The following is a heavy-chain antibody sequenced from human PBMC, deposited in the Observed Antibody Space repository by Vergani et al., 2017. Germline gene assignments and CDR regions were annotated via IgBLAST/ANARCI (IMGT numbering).Heavy chain of an antibody. D-gene: IGHD3-3*01. J-gene: IGHJ5*02. V-gene: IGHV1-69*13. CDR2: IIPIFGTA. Sequence: QVQLVQSGAEVKKPGSSVKVSCKASGGTFSTYAITWVRQAPGQGLEWMGGIIPIFGTANYAQKVQGRVTITADKSTSTAYMERSSLRSEDTAVYYCARVGRRNDFSSRPLNWFDPWGQGTLVTVSS. CDR1: GGTFSTYA. CDR3: ARVGRRNDFSSRPLNWFDP.